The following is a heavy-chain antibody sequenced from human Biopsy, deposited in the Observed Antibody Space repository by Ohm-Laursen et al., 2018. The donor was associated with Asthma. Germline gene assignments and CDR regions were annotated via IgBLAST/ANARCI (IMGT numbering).Heavy chain of an antibody. Sequence: GSLRLSYTASGFAVSRDHMFWVRQAPGEGLEWVSVIYSGGTSHTADSVRGRFTISRDYSKNTLYLQMHSLRAEDTAVYYCARGDSSNRSHYYFDYWGQGTLVTVSS. CDR3: ARGDSSNRSHYYFDY. CDR2: IYSGGTS. V-gene: IGHV3-53*01. CDR1: GFAVSRDH. J-gene: IGHJ4*02. D-gene: IGHD3-22*01.